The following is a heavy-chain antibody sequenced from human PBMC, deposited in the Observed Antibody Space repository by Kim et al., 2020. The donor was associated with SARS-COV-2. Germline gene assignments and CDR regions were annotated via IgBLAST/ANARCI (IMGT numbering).Heavy chain of an antibody. CDR3: AKDRNYYDSSGYTLWYFDL. D-gene: IGHD3-22*01. CDR1: GFTFSSYA. J-gene: IGHJ2*01. Sequence: GGSLRLSCAASGFTFSSYAMSWVRQAPGKGLEWVSAISGSGGSTYYADSVKGRFTISRDNSKNTLYLQMNSLRAEDTAVYYCAKDRNYYDSSGYTLWYFDLWGRGTLVTVSS. V-gene: IGHV3-23*01. CDR2: ISGSGGST.